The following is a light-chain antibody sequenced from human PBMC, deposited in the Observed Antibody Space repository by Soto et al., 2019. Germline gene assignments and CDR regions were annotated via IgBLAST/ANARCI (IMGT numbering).Light chain of an antibody. CDR3: QQSYSTPFT. CDR2: GAS. J-gene: IGKJ3*01. CDR1: PAIASF. V-gene: IGKV1-39*01. Sequence: IQLTQSPSSLSASVGDRVTITCRASPAIASFLAWYQQKPGTAPKLLIYGASSLQSGVPSRFSGSGSGTDFTLTISSLQPEDFATYYCQQSYSTPFTFGPGTKVDIK.